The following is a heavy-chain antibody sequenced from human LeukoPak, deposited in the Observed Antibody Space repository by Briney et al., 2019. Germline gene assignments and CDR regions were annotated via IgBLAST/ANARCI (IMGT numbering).Heavy chain of an antibody. CDR3: AREVTRVVDY. CDR2: ITSSSTI. J-gene: IGHJ4*02. V-gene: IGHV3-48*02. Sequence: GGSLRLSCAASGFTFSSYGMSWVRQAPGKGLEWISYITSSSTIYYADSVRGRFTISRDNAKNSLFLQMNSLRDEDTAVYYCAREVTRVVDYWGQGTLVTVSS. D-gene: IGHD4-23*01. CDR1: GFTFSSYG.